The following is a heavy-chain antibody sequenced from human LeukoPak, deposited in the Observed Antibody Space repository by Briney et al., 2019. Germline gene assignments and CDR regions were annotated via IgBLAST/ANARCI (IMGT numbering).Heavy chain of an antibody. Sequence: SETLSLTCAVYGVSFSGYYWSWIRQPPGKGLEWIGEINHSGSTNYNPSLKSRVTISVDTSENQFSLKLSSVTAADTAVYYCAREGTTVTAFDPWGQGTLVTVSS. V-gene: IGHV4-34*01. D-gene: IGHD4-17*01. CDR3: AREGTTVTAFDP. J-gene: IGHJ5*02. CDR2: INHSGST. CDR1: GVSFSGYY.